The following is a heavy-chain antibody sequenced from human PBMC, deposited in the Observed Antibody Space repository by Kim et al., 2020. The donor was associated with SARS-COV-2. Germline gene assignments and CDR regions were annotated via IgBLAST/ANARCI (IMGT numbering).Heavy chain of an antibody. CDR1: GFTFSSYA. J-gene: IGHJ4*02. Sequence: GGSLRLSCAASGFTFSSYAMTWVRQAPGKGLEWVSSIISGGGTTHDADSVKGRFTISRDNSKNTVYLQMNSLKAEDTAIFYCAKRVGSTGWYSFDYWGLGTPGTVS. V-gene: IGHV3-23*01. CDR2: IISGGGTT. D-gene: IGHD6-19*01. CDR3: AKRVGSTGWYSFDY.